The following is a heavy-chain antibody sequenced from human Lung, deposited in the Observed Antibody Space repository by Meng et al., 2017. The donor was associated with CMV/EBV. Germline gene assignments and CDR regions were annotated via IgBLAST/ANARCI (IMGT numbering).Heavy chain of an antibody. CDR2: INEDGTDK. CDR3: ARPIEGIRETLDY. Sequence: GESXKISCAASGFTVTRNWMTWVRQAPGKGLEWVANINEDGTDKNYLDSVKGRFTISRDNVKKSVYLQMNTLRGEDTAVYYCARPIEGIRETLDYWGQGTLVNVSS. D-gene: IGHD3-10*01. CDR1: GFTVTRNW. J-gene: IGHJ4*02. V-gene: IGHV3-7*01.